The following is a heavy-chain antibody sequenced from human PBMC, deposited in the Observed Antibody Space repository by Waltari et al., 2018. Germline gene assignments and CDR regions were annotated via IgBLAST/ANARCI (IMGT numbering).Heavy chain of an antibody. D-gene: IGHD4-17*01. Sequence: QVQLVQSGAEVKKPGASVKVSCKVSGYTLTELSMHWVRQAPGKGLEWMGGFDPEDGETMYGQKCQGRVTMTEDTSTDTADMELSSLRSEDTAVYYCATDGTDGDYFFDYWGQGTLVTVSS. V-gene: IGHV1-24*01. CDR3: ATDGTDGDYFFDY. J-gene: IGHJ4*02. CDR2: FDPEDGET. CDR1: GYTLTELS.